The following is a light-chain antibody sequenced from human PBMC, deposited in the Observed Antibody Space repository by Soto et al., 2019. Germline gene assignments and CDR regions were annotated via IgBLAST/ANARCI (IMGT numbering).Light chain of an antibody. V-gene: IGKV3-11*01. CDR1: QSVSSQ. Sequence: EIVLTQSPATLSLFPGERATLSCRASQSVSSQLAWYQQKPGQAPRLLIYDASNRATGIPARFSGYGSGTDFTLTISSLEPEDFAVYYCQQRSNWPEFTFGPGTKEDIK. CDR3: QQRSNWPEFT. CDR2: DAS. J-gene: IGKJ3*01.